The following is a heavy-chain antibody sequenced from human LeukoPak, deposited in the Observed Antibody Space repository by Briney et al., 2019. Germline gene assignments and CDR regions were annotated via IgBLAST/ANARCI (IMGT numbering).Heavy chain of an antibody. Sequence: AGGSLRLSCAASGFTFDDYGMSWVRQAPGKGLEWVSGINWNGGSTGYADSVKGRFTISRDNAKNSLYLQMNSLRAEDTALYHCARALDGDYGYYYYYMDVWGKGTTVTVSS. CDR3: ARALDGDYGYYYYYMDV. D-gene: IGHD4-17*01. CDR2: INWNGGST. V-gene: IGHV3-20*01. J-gene: IGHJ6*03. CDR1: GFTFDDYG.